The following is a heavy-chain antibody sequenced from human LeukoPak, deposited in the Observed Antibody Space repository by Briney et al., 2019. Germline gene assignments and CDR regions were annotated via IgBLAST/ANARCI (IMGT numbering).Heavy chain of an antibody. CDR1: GYTFTGYY. V-gene: IGHV1-2*02. J-gene: IGHJ4*02. CDR2: INPNSGGT. D-gene: IGHD6-19*01. Sequence: ASMKVSCKASGYTFTGYYMHWVRQAPGQGLEWMGWINPNSGGTNYAQKFQGRVTMTRDTSISTAYMELSRLRSEDTAVYYCATFRDSSGWYYFDYWGQGTLVTVSS. CDR3: ATFRDSSGWYYFDY.